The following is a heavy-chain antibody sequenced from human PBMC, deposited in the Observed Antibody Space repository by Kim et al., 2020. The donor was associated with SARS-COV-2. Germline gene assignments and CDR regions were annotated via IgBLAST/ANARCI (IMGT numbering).Heavy chain of an antibody. Sequence: GGSLRLSCAASGLIFEDYTMHWVRQRPGQGLEWVSVIAWDGGTTHYADSVRGRFTISRDNSKNSLYLQMNSLTIEDTALYYCVKDMWYRYSSSRGGMDV. D-gene: IGHD6-19*01. V-gene: IGHV3-43*01. CDR1: GLIFEDYT. J-gene: IGHJ6*01. CDR2: IAWDGGTT. CDR3: VKDMWYRYSSSRGGMDV.